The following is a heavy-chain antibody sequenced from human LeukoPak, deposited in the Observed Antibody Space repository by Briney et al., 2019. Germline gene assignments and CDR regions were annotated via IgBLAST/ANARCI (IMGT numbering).Heavy chain of an antibody. CDR3: AKGYSSCWHLDAVDI. CDR1: GFTFRCCS. V-gene: IGHV3-23*01. CDR2: ISGSGGST. Sequence: PGGSLRLSCAASGFTFRCCSMSWVRQAPGKGLEWVSAISGSGGSTYYADSVKGRFTISRDNSKNTLYLQMNSLRAEDTAGYYCAKGYSSCWHLDAVDIWGQGAMVTVSS. D-gene: IGHD6-19*01. J-gene: IGHJ3*02.